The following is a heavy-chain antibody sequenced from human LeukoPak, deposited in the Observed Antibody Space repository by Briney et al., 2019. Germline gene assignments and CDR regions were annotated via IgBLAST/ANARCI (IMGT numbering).Heavy chain of an antibody. J-gene: IGHJ4*02. CDR3: ARDYGGSSPFDY. Sequence: GGSLRLSCAASGFTFSSYEMHWVRQAPGKGLEWVSYISSSGSTIYYADSVKGRFTISRDDAKNSLYLQMNSLRAEDTAVYYCARDYGGSSPFDYWGQGTLVTVSS. CDR2: ISSSGSTI. D-gene: IGHD4-23*01. CDR1: GFTFSSYE. V-gene: IGHV3-48*03.